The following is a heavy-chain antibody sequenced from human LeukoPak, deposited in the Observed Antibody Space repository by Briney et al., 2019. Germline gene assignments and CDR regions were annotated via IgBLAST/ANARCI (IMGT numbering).Heavy chain of an antibody. CDR1: GFTFSSYG. CDR2: ISYDGSNK. D-gene: IGHD6-13*01. CDR3: AKNLYSSSWYDYYGMDV. J-gene: IGHJ6*02. Sequence: GGSLRLSCAASGFTFSSYGMHWVRQPPGKGLEWVAVISYDGSNKYYADSVKGRFTISRDNSKNTLYLQMNSLRAEDTAVYYCAKNLYSSSWYDYYGMDVWGQGTTVTVSS. V-gene: IGHV3-30*18.